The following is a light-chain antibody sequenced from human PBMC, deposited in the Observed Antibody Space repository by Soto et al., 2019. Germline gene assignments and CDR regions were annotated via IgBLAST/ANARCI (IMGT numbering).Light chain of an antibody. CDR3: ATWDSSLSGGV. Sequence: QSVLTQPPSVSAAPGQRVTTSCSGSSSNIENNYVSWYRQLPGTAPNLLIYEDNKRPSGIPDRFSGSKSGTSATLGITGLETGDEADYYCATWDSSLSGGVFGTGTKVTVL. CDR1: SSNIENNY. CDR2: EDN. J-gene: IGLJ1*01. V-gene: IGLV1-51*02.